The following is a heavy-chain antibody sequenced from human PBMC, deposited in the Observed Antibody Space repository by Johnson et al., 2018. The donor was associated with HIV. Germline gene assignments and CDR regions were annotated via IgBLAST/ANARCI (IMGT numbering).Heavy chain of an antibody. D-gene: IGHD6-6*01. CDR2: INQAGTEK. V-gene: IGHV3-7*01. J-gene: IGHJ3*02. Sequence: VQLVESGGGVVQPGRSLRLSCAGSEFTFNSYWMSWVRQAPGEGLEWVANINQAGTEKYYADSMRGRFTISRDNTKNSLYLQMNSLRAEDTAVYYCARSYSSSSHDAFDIWGQGTMVTVSS. CDR3: ARSYSSSSHDAFDI. CDR1: EFTFNSYW.